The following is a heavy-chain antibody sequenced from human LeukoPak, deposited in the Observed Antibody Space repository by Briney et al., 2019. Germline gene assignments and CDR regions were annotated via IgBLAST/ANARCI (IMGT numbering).Heavy chain of an antibody. CDR2: INPNSGGT. D-gene: IGHD5-12*01. CDR1: GYTFTGYY. J-gene: IGHJ4*02. CDR3: ARGEYSGYDFGDMLFF. Sequence: GASVKVSCKASGYTFTGYYMHWVRQAPGQGLEWMGWINPNSGGTNYAQKFQGRVTMTRDTSISTAYMELSRLRSDDTAVYYCARGEYSGYDFGDMLFFWGQGTLVTVSS. V-gene: IGHV1-2*02.